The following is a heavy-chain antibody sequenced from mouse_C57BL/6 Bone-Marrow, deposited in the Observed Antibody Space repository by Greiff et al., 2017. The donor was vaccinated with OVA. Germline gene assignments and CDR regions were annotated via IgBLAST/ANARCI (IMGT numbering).Heavy chain of an antibody. CDR2: ISYSGST. CDR1: GYSITSDY. Sequence: EVKLMESGPGLAKPSQTLSLTCSVTGYSITSDYWNWIRTFPGNKLEYMGYISYSGSTYSNPSLKSRISITRDTSKNQYYLQLNSVTTEDTATYYCARCYGSREYYFDYWGQGTTLTVSS. D-gene: IGHD1-1*01. CDR3: ARCYGSREYYFDY. J-gene: IGHJ2*01. V-gene: IGHV3-8*01.